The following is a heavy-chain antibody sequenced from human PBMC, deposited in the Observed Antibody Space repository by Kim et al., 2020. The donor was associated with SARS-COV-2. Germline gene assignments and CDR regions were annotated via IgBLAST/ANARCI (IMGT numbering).Heavy chain of an antibody. CDR2: ISYDGSNK. V-gene: IGHV3-30*18. CDR3: ANRLGSGWYGLDAFDI. Sequence: GGSLRLSCAASGFTFSSYGMHWVRQAPGKGLEWVAVISYDGSNKYYADSVKGRFTISRDNSKNTLYLQMNSLRAEDTAVYYCANRLGSGWYGLDAFDIWGQGTMVTVSS. D-gene: IGHD6-19*01. CDR1: GFTFSSYG. J-gene: IGHJ3*02.